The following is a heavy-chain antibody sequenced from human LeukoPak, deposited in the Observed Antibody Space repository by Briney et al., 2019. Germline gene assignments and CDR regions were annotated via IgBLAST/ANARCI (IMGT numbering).Heavy chain of an antibody. J-gene: IGHJ6*04. CDR2: IWYDGSNK. V-gene: IGHV3-33*01. Sequence: GGSLRLSCAASGFTFSSYGMHWVRQAPGKGLEWVAVIWYDGSNKYYADSVKGRFTISRDNSKNTLYLQMNSLRAEDTAVYYCAREGCSGTSCYPYYYYYGMDVWGKGTAVTVSS. CDR1: GFTFSSYG. D-gene: IGHD2-2*01. CDR3: AREGCSGTSCYPYYYYYGMDV.